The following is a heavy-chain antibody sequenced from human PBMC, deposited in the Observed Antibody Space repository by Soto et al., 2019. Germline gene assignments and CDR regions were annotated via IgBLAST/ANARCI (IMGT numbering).Heavy chain of an antibody. CDR2: INPSGGST. J-gene: IGHJ3*02. CDR3: ARDVKEGIAVADRYAFDI. V-gene: IGHV1-46*01. D-gene: IGHD6-19*01. CDR1: GYTFTSYY. Sequence: ASVKVSCKASGYTFTSYYMHWVRQAPGQGLEWMGIINPSGGSTSYAQKFQGRVTMTRDTSTSTVYMELSSLRSEDTAVYYCARDVKEGIAVADRYAFDIWGQGTMVTVSS.